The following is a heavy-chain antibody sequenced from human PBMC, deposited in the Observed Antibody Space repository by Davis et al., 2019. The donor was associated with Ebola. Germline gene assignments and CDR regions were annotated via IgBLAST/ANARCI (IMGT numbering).Heavy chain of an antibody. CDR3: ARQQGGYIAVAGTFLFHHDAFDI. CDR1: GGSIISSSSY. J-gene: IGHJ3*02. V-gene: IGHV4-39*01. D-gene: IGHD6-19*01. CDR2: IYYSGIT. Sequence: SETLSLTCTVSGGSIISSSSYWGWIRQPPRKGLEWIGSIYYSGITYYNPSLKSRVTISVDTSKNQFSLKLSSVTAADTAVYYCARQQGGYIAVAGTFLFHHDAFDIWGQGTMVTVSS.